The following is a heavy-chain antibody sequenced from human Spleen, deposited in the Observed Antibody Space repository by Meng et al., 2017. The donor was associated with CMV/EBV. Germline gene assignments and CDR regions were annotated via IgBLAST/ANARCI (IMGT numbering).Heavy chain of an antibody. D-gene: IGHD3-22*01. CDR1: GYTFTDYY. CDR2: INPNSGGT. V-gene: IGHV1-2*02. CDR3: ARVGRAINMIVVAPNDAFDI. Sequence: ASVKVSCKASGYTFTDYYMHWVRQAPGQGLEWMGWINPNSGGTKYEQKFQGRVTMTRNTAISTAYMELSRLRSDDTAVYYCARVGRAINMIVVAPNDAFDIWGQGTMVTVSS. J-gene: IGHJ3*02.